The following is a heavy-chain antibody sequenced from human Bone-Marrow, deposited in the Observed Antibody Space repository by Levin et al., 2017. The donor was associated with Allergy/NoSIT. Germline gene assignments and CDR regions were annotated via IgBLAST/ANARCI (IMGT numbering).Heavy chain of an antibody. V-gene: IGHV1-2*06. CDR2: INPDSGAT. Sequence: ASVKVSCKASGFTFTEYYIHWVRQAPGEGLEWMGRINPDSGATDSAQKFQDRVTMTRDTSTSTAYLELSRLRSDDTAIYYGARSMAQYDYWGQGTLVTVSS. D-gene: IGHD5-24*01. CDR1: GFTFTEYY. J-gene: IGHJ4*02. CDR3: ARSMAQYDY.